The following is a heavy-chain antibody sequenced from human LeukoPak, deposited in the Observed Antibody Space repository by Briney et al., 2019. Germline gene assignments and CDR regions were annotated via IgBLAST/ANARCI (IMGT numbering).Heavy chain of an antibody. Sequence: GGSLRLSCAASGFTISSYWMNWDRQAPGKGLVWVSRIASDGSSTTYADSVKGRFSISRDNAKNTLYLQMNSLRAEDTAVYYCATSPSTGVWGQGTLVTVSS. J-gene: IGHJ4*02. CDR2: IASDGSST. CDR3: ATSPSTGV. CDR1: GFTISSYW. V-gene: IGHV3-74*01. D-gene: IGHD1-14*01.